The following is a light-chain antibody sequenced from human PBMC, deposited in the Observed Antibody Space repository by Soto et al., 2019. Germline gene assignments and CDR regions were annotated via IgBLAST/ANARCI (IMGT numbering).Light chain of an antibody. CDR3: QQRVNWPLT. J-gene: IGKJ4*01. CDR2: DAS. CDR1: QSISSH. Sequence: EIVLTQSPATLSLSPGERATLSCRASQSISSHLAWYQQKPGQAPRLVMYDASNRATGIPARFSGSGSGTDFTLTISSVEPEDFALYYCQQRVNWPLTFGGGTKVEIK. V-gene: IGKV3-11*01.